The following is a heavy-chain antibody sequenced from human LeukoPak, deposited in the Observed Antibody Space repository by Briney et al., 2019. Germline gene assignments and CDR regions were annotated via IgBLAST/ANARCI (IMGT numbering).Heavy chain of an antibody. CDR2: ISTSKGDT. V-gene: IGHV1-18*01. CDR3: ARDWPTVITDY. CDR1: GYTFTSHG. J-gene: IGHJ4*02. Sequence: ASVKVSCKTSGYTFTSHGISWVRQAPGQGLEWMGWISTSKGDTNYAQKFKGRLTMTTDRSTYTAYMELRSLSSDDTAVYYCARDWPTVITDYWGQGTLVTASS. D-gene: IGHD4-11*01.